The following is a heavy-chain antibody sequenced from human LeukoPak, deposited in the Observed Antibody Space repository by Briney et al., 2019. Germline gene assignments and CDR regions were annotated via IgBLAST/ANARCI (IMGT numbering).Heavy chain of an antibody. J-gene: IGHJ4*02. D-gene: IGHD1-26*01. CDR1: GGSISSYH. CDR2: FYYSGIT. Sequence: SETLSLTCTVSGGSISSYHWSWIRQPPGRGLEWIGYFYYSGITSYNPSLNSRVTISLDTSKNQFSLKLSSATAADTAVYYCARSGSTAFDYWGQGTLVTVSS. CDR3: ARSGSTAFDY. V-gene: IGHV4-59*01.